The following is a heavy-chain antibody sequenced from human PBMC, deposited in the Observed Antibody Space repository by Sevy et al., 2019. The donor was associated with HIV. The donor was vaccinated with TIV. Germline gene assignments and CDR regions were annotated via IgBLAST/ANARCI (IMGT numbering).Heavy chain of an antibody. J-gene: IGHJ3*02. CDR1: GFVFSSYA. CDR3: ARPRFWEWLSSAAFDI. Sequence: GGSLRLSCTASGFVFSSYAMHWVRQAPGKGLEWVAFIAYDGSNKNYADSVKGRFTISRDNSKNTLYLQMNSLGAEDTAVYYCARPRFWEWLSSAAFDIWGQGTMVTVSS. D-gene: IGHD3-3*01. V-gene: IGHV3-30*04. CDR2: IAYDGSNK.